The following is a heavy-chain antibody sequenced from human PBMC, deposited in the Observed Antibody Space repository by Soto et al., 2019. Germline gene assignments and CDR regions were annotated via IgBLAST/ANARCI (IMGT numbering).Heavy chain of an antibody. D-gene: IGHD3-22*01. CDR3: ANAPNVVTHWFDP. CDR1: GFMFDDFA. J-gene: IGHJ5*02. CDR2: ISWNSGDV. Sequence: EVQLVESGGGLVQPGRSLRLSCAASGFMFDDFAMHWVRQAPGKGLEWVSGISWNSGDVAYADSVKGRFTISRDNAKHSVYLHLNSLRPEDTALYYCANAPNVVTHWFDPWGQGTLLTVSS. V-gene: IGHV3-9*01.